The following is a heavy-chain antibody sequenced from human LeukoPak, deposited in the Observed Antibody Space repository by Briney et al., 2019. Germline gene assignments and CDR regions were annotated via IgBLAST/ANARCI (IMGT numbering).Heavy chain of an antibody. CDR3: ARSPKDFWSGYYAGGAFDI. CDR1: GYTFTSYG. Sequence: GASVKVSCKASGYTFTSYGISWVRQAPGQGLEWMGWISAYNGNTNYAQKLQGRVTMTTDTSTSTAYMKLRSLRSDDTAVYYCARSPKDFWSGYYAGGAFDIWGQGTMVTVSS. V-gene: IGHV1-18*01. D-gene: IGHD3-3*01. CDR2: ISAYNGNT. J-gene: IGHJ3*02.